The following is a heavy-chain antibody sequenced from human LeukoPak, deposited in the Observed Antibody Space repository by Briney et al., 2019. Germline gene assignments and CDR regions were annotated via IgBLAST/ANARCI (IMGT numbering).Heavy chain of an antibody. CDR2: ISGSGGAT. CDR3: AKGQTGEGYFDY. J-gene: IGHJ4*02. V-gene: IGHV3-23*01. D-gene: IGHD7-27*01. Sequence: GGSLRLSCGTPGFTFSSYGMSWVRQAPGKGLEWVSIISGSGGATYYADSVKGRFTISRDNSKNTLYLQMNSLRAEDTAVYYCAKGQTGEGYFDYWGQGTLVTVSS. CDR1: GFTFSSYG.